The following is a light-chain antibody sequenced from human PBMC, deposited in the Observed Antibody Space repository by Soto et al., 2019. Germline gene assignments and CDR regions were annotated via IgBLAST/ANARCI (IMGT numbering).Light chain of an antibody. CDR3: QQYGSSPPYT. CDR1: QSVSSSY. V-gene: IGKV3-20*01. J-gene: IGKJ2*01. CDR2: GAF. Sequence: EIVLTQSPGTLSLSPGERATLSCRASQSVSSSYLAWYQQKPGQAPRLLIYGAFSRATGIPDRFSGSGSGTAFTLTISRLEPKDFAVYYCQQYGSSPPYTFGQGTKLEIK.